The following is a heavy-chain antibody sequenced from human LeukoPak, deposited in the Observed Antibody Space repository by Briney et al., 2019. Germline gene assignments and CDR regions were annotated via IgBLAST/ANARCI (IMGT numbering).Heavy chain of an antibody. CDR1: GGSISSGGYY. V-gene: IGHV4-31*09. CDR2: IYYSGST. CDR3: AGHAGDCSGASGANCYQGEWFDP. D-gene: IGHD2-15*01. Sequence: KSSETLSLTCTVSGGSISSGGYYWSWIRQHPGKGLEWIGYIYYSGSTYYNPSLKSRITISVDRSKNQFSLKLSSVTAADTAVYFCAGHAGDCSGASGANCYQGEWFDPWGQGTLVTVSS. J-gene: IGHJ5*02.